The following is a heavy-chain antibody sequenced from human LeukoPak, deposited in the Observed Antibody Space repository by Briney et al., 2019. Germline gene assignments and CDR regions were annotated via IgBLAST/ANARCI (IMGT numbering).Heavy chain of an antibody. Sequence: SETLSLTCAVYGVTFSGYQWSWIRQPPGKGLEWIGEIDHSGSTNYNPSLKNRGTTSVDTSNNQFSLKVTSVIAADTALYYCASRRGDYNYYFNSWGQGTLVTVSS. J-gene: IGHJ4*02. V-gene: IGHV4-34*01. CDR2: IDHSGST. CDR1: GVTFSGYQ. CDR3: ASRRGDYNYYFNS. D-gene: IGHD5-24*01.